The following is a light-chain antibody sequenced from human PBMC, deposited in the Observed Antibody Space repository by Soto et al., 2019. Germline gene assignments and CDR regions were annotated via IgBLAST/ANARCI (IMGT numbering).Light chain of an antibody. Sequence: DIQLTQSPSFMSASVGDRVTITCRACQSLGSYLAWYQQTPGKAPKLLISAASTLQSGVPSRFSGSGSGTKFTLTISSLQPEDFATYYCQQLIFYPSINFGQGTRLEIK. CDR1: QSLGSY. J-gene: IGKJ5*01. CDR3: QQLIFYPSIN. V-gene: IGKV1-9*01. CDR2: AAS.